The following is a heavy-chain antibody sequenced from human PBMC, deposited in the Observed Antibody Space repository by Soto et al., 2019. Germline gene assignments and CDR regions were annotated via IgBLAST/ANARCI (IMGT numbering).Heavy chain of an antibody. Sequence: SCAASGFTFSSYEMDWIRQAPGKGLEWVAYISSGGTIFYGDSVKGRFTISRDNADNSLYLQMNSLRAEDTAVYYCTKEKSVMNSGYDAFDIWGRGTEVTVSS. CDR2: ISSGGTI. CDR3: TKEKSVMNSGYDAFDI. J-gene: IGHJ3*02. CDR1: GFTFSSYE. V-gene: IGHV3-48*03. D-gene: IGHD5-12*01.